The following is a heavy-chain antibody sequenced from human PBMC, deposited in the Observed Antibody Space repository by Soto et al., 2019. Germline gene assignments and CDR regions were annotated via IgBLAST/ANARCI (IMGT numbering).Heavy chain of an antibody. CDR3: AREKAVPAAIYLGYYYYGMDV. D-gene: IGHD2-2*01. J-gene: IGHJ6*02. V-gene: IGHV3-33*01. CDR1: GFTFSSYG. CDR2: IWYDGSNK. Sequence: GGSLRLSCAASGFTFSSYGMHWVRQAPGKGLEWVAVIWYDGSNKYYADSVKGRFTISRDNSKNTLYLQMNSLRAEDTAVYYCAREKAVPAAIYLGYYYYGMDVWGQGTTVTVSS.